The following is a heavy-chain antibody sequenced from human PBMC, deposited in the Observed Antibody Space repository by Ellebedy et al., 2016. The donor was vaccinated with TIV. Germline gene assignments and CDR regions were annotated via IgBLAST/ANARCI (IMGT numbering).Heavy chain of an antibody. Sequence: PGGSLRLSCTGSGFNFGDYAMSWFRQAPGKGLEWVSTISGSGGSTYYAGSVKGRFTVSRDTSKNTLYLRVNSLRAEDTAVYYCAKDFIYGDYSDFWGQGTLVTVSS. D-gene: IGHD4-17*01. V-gene: IGHV3-23*01. CDR1: GFNFGDYA. CDR3: AKDFIYGDYSDF. J-gene: IGHJ4*02. CDR2: ISGSGGST.